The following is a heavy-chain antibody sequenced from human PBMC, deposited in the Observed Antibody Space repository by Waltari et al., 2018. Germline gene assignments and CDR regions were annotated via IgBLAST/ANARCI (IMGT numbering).Heavy chain of an antibody. CDR2: INPNNGVT. J-gene: IGHJ4*01. V-gene: IGHV1-2*07. D-gene: IGHD6-19*01. CDR1: GYTFTKYY. CDR3: ATLKIAVSTN. Sequence: QVHLAQSGAEVKKPGASVNVSCKASGYTFTKYYLHWVRQVPGQGLEWMGWINPNNGVTKYAHKFQGRVTMTRDTSIGAGYLELTRLRSDDTAIYYCATLKIAVSTNWGHGTLVTVSS.